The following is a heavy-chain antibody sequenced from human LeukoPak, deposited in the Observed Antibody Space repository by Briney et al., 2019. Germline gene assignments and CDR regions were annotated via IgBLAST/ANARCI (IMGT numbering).Heavy chain of an antibody. CDR1: GFTFSSYA. CDR2: ITGSGYDT. V-gene: IGHV3-23*01. Sequence: PGGSLRLSCAASGFTFSSYAMSWVRQPPGKGLEWVSAITGSGYDTYYADSAKGRFTISRDNSKNIVYMQMNSLRAEDTAVYYCAKGAGGDYYGMDVWGQGTTVTVSS. D-gene: IGHD4-17*01. J-gene: IGHJ6*02. CDR3: AKGAGGDYYGMDV.